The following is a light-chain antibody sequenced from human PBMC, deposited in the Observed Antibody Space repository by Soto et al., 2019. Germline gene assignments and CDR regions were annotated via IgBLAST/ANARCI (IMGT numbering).Light chain of an antibody. Sequence: ELVLTQSPGTLSLSPGERATLSCRASQTLSNSFIAWYQQKPGQAPRLLIYDTSSRATGVPDRYSASGSGTDFTLTISRLEPEDFAVFFCQQYGTSEIIVGQGTRLEIK. J-gene: IGKJ5*01. CDR1: QTLSNSF. CDR3: QQYGTSEII. V-gene: IGKV3-20*01. CDR2: DTS.